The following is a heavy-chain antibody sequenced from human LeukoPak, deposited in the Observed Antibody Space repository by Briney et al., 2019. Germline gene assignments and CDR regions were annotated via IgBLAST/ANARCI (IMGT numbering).Heavy chain of an antibody. CDR1: GFTFSNYW. Sequence: PGGSLRLSCAASGFTFSNYWMHWVRQAPGKGLEYVSAISSNGGTTHYANSVKDRFTISRDNFKNTLYLQMGSLRAEDMAVYYCVTTSRYNTAWYEVDYWGQGTLVTVSS. D-gene: IGHD6-19*01. CDR3: VTTSRYNTAWYEVDY. V-gene: IGHV3-64*01. J-gene: IGHJ4*02. CDR2: ISSNGGTT.